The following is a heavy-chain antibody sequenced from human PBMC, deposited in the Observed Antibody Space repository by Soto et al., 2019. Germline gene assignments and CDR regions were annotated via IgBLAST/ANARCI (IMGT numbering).Heavy chain of an antibody. D-gene: IGHD3-16*01. CDR2: ISGDGSST. V-gene: IGHV3-74*01. Sequence: VGSLRLSCAASGFTFTTYYMHWVRQAPGKGLVWVSRISGDGSSTDYADSVKGRFTPSRDNARNTLSLQMSSLRVEDTAVYYCARGGRGGFDYWGQGALVTVSS. CDR1: GFTFTTYY. J-gene: IGHJ4*02. CDR3: ARGGRGGFDY.